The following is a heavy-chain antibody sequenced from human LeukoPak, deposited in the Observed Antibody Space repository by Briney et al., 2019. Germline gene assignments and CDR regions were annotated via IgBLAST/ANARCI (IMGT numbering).Heavy chain of an antibody. CDR2: ISGSGGST. CDR3: AGSSGWYYFDY. J-gene: IGHJ4*02. V-gene: IGHV3-23*01. D-gene: IGHD6-19*01. Sequence: GGSLRLSCAASVFTFSSYAMNWVRQAPGKGLEWVSAISGSGGSTYYADSVKGRFTISRDNSKNTLYLQMNSLRAEDTAVYYCAGSSGWYYFDYWGQGTLVTVSS. CDR1: VFTFSSYA.